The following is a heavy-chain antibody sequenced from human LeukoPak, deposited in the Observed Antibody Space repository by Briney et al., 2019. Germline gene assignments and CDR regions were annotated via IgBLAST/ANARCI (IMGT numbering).Heavy chain of an antibody. V-gene: IGHV3-23*01. CDR2: ISGSGGST. J-gene: IGHJ4*02. CDR3: AKTVWSGYYPYYFDY. Sequence: PGGSLRLSCAASGFTFSSYAMSWVRQAPGKGLEWVSAISGSGGSTYYADSVKGRFTISRDNSKNTLYPQMNSLRAEDTAVYYCAKTVWSGYYPYYFDYWGQGTLVTVSS. CDR1: GFTFSSYA. D-gene: IGHD3-3*01.